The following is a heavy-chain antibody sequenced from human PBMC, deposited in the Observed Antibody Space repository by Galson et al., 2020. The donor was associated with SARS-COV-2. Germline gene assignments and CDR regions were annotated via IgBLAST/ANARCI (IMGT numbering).Heavy chain of an antibody. CDR3: ARDSGRKLDF. Sequence: SQTLSLTCTVSGGSFSGNNWNWIRQPPGKGLEWIGYIYSGGSTKYNPSLKSRVTMSVDTSKNQFSLNLNSVTAADTAVYDCARDSGRKLDFWGQGILVTVSS. CDR1: GGSFSGNN. CDR2: IYSGGST. J-gene: IGHJ4*02. D-gene: IGHD2-15*01. V-gene: IGHV4-59*01.